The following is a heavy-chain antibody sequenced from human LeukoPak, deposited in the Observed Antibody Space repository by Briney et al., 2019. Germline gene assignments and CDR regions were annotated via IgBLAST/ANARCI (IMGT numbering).Heavy chain of an antibody. CDR2: ISGSGGST. CDR3: AKDIRGYNSGWYKFLGAFDI. CDR1: GFTFSSYA. D-gene: IGHD6-19*01. Sequence: GGSLRLSCAASGFTFSSYAMSWVRQAPGKGLEWVSAISGSGGSTYYADSVKGRFTISRDNSKNTLYLQMNSLRAEDTVVYYCAKDIRGYNSGWYKFLGAFDIWGQRTTVTVSS. J-gene: IGHJ3*02. V-gene: IGHV3-23*01.